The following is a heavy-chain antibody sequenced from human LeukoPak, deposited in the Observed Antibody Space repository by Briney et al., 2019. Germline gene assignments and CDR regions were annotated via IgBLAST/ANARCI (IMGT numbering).Heavy chain of an antibody. CDR2: ISSSSSYI. CDR3: ASHTGMMRWAFDI. J-gene: IGHJ3*02. CDR1: GFTFSSYS. V-gene: IGHV3-21*01. D-gene: IGHD1-14*01. Sequence: KPGGSLRLSCAASGFTFSSYSMNWVRQAPGKGLEWVSSISSSSSYIYYADSVKGRFTISRDNAKNSLYLQMNSLRAEDTAVYYCASHTGMMRWAFDIWGQGTMVTISS.